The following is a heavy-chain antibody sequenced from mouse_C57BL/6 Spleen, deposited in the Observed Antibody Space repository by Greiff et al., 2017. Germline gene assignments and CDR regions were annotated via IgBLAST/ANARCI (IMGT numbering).Heavy chain of an antibody. Sequence: QVHVKQSGAELARPGASVKLSCKASGYTFTSYGISWVKQRTGQGLEWIGEIYPRSGNTYYNEKFKGKATLTADKSSSTAYMELRSLTSEDSAVYFCVGYVNFDYWGQGTTLTVSS. D-gene: IGHD3-1*01. CDR1: GYTFTSYG. J-gene: IGHJ2*01. V-gene: IGHV1-81*01. CDR3: VGYVNFDY. CDR2: IYPRSGNT.